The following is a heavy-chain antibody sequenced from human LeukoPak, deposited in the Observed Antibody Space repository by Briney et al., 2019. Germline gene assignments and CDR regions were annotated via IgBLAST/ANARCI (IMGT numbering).Heavy chain of an antibody. CDR3: AKVNTAMVNQDY. J-gene: IGHJ4*02. V-gene: IGHV3-30*02. D-gene: IGHD5-18*01. Sequence: GGSLRLSCAASGFTFSVYGMHWVRQTPGKGLEWVAFIRYDGSNKYYADSVKGRFTISRDNSKNTLYLQMNSLRAEDTAVYYCAKVNTAMVNQDYWGQGTLVTVSS. CDR1: GFTFSVYG. CDR2: IRYDGSNK.